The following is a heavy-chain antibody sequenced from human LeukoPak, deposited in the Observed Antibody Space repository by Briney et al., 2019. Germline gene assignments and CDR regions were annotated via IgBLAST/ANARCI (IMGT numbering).Heavy chain of an antibody. V-gene: IGHV1-24*01. CDR3: ATHYDSGPIGAFDI. Sequence: ASVKVSCKVSGYTLTELSMHWVRQAPGKGLEWMGGFDPEGGETIYAQKFQGRVTMTEDTSTDTAYMELSSLRSEHTAVYYCATHYDSGPIGAFDIWGQGTMVTVSS. D-gene: IGHD3-22*01. CDR1: GYTLTELS. J-gene: IGHJ3*02. CDR2: FDPEGGET.